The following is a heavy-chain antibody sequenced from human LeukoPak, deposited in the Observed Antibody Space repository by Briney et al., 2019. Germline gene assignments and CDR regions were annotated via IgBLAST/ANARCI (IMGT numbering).Heavy chain of an antibody. CDR3: ARRHYYNWGSYDF. CDR1: GYSFTNFW. CDR2: IYPGDSDT. J-gene: IGHJ4*02. D-gene: IGHD3-16*01. Sequence: GESLKISCEGSGYSFTNFWIGWVRQMPGKGLEWMGIIYPGDSDTTYSPSFQGQVTISVDKSITTAYLQWSSLKASDTAMYYCARRHYYNWGSYDFWGRGTLVTVSS. V-gene: IGHV5-51*01.